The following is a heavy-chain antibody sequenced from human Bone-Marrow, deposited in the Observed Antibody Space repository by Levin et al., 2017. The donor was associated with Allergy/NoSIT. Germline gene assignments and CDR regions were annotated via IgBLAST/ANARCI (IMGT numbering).Heavy chain of an antibody. D-gene: IGHD3-10*01. CDR3: ARARDGYYGSGSFDF. CDR1: GGRFSNYA. CDR2: IIPAFGST. J-gene: IGHJ4*02. Sequence: GASVKVSCKASGGRFSNYAISWVRQAPGQGLEWMGGIIPAFGSTNYAQKFQGRVTTIADESTSTAYMELRSLKSEDTAVYYCARARDGYYGSGSFDFWGQGTLLTVSS. V-gene: IGHV1-69*13.